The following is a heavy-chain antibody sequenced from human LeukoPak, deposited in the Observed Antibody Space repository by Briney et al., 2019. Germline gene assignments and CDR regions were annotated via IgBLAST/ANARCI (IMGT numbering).Heavy chain of an antibody. CDR2: IFYNGRA. CDR1: RGSISPDH. D-gene: IGHD5-24*01. Sequence: SETLSLTCTVSRGSISPDHCAWIRQPPGKGLEWIGYIFYNGRARYNPSLEGRATLTVDMSKNQVSLKLSSVTAADTAVYYCARGRDGYPTGLGYWGQGTLVTVSS. J-gene: IGHJ4*02. CDR3: ARGRDGYPTGLGY. V-gene: IGHV4-59*01.